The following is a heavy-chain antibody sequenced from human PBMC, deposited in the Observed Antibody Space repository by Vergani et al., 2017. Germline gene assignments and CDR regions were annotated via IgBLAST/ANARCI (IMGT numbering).Heavy chain of an antibody. CDR1: GFTFTSSA. V-gene: IGHV1-58*01. J-gene: IGHJ6*02. Sequence: QLVQSGPEVKKPGTSVKVSCKASGFTFTSSAVQWVRQARGQRLEWIGWIVVGSGNTNYAQKFQERVTITRDMSTSTAYMEMRGLRSEDTAVYYCAADGGVVGAAQHHPYYYYYYGMDVWGQGTTVTVSS. D-gene: IGHD1-26*01. CDR3: AADGGVVGAAQHHPYYYYYYGMDV. CDR2: IVVGSGNT.